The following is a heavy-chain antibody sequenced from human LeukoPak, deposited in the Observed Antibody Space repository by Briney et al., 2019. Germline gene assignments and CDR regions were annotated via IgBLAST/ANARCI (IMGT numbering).Heavy chain of an antibody. CDR1: GFSFSNSW. D-gene: IGHD3-22*01. CDR2: ISNVGSST. CDR3: ARSSSGEDFDY. Sequence: GGSLRLSCAASGFSFSNSWMHWVRQAPGKGLVWVSRISNVGSSTNYADSVKGRFTISRDNAKNTLYLQMNSLRAEDTAVYYCARSSSGEDFDYWGQGTLVTVSS. V-gene: IGHV3-74*01. J-gene: IGHJ4*02.